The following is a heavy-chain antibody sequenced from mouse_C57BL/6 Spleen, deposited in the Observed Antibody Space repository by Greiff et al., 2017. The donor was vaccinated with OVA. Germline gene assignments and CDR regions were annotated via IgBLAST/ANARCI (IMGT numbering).Heavy chain of an antibody. J-gene: IGHJ2*01. D-gene: IGHD1-1*01. V-gene: IGHV1-15*01. Sequence: QVHVKQSGAELVRPGASVTLSCKASGYTFTDYEMHWVKQTPVHGLEWIGAIDPETGGTAYNQKFKGKAILTADKSSSTAYMELRSLTSEDSAVYYCTRYYYGSSSPFDYWGQGTTLTVSS. CDR3: TRYYYGSSSPFDY. CDR1: GYTFTDYE. CDR2: IDPETGGT.